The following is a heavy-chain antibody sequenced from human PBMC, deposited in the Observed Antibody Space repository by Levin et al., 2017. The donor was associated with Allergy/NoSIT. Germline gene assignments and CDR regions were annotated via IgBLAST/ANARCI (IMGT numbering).Heavy chain of an antibody. D-gene: IGHD5-12*01. V-gene: IGHV5-10-1*01. Sequence: PGESLKISCQGSGYSFTNYWITWVRQMPGKGLEWMGEIDPRDSYTNYSPSFQGHVTISADKSISTAFLQWRSLKASDTAMYFCARHEGAYDFFDYWGQGTLVTVSS. J-gene: IGHJ4*02. CDR3: ARHEGAYDFFDY. CDR1: GYSFTNYW. CDR2: IDPRDSYT.